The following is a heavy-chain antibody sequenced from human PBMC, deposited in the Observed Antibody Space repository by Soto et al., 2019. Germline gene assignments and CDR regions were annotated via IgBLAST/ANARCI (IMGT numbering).Heavy chain of an antibody. CDR2: IYYSGST. D-gene: IGHD6-6*01. CDR3: ARDAGQLGLDY. J-gene: IGHJ4*02. CDR1: GASVSSYY. V-gene: IGHV4-59*02. Sequence: SETLSLTCTVSGASVSSYYGSWIRQPPGKGLEWIGYIYYSGSTNYNPSLKSRVTISVDTSKNQFSLKLNSMTAADTAVYYCARDAGQLGLDYWGQGTLVTVSS.